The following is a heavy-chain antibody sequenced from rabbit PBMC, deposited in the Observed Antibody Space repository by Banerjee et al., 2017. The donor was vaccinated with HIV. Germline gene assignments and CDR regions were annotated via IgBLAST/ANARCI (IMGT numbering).Heavy chain of an antibody. V-gene: IGHV1S40*01. Sequence: QSLEESGGGLVKPGASLTLTCKASGIDFSSIFWICWVRQAPGKGLEWIACIDAGSSGSTYYASWAKGRFTISKTSSTTVTLQMTSLTAADTATYFCARDGSGWGANFNLWGPGTLVTVS. CDR2: IDAGSSGST. CDR3: ARDGSGWGANFNL. J-gene: IGHJ4*01. D-gene: IGHD4-1*01. CDR1: GIDFSSIFW.